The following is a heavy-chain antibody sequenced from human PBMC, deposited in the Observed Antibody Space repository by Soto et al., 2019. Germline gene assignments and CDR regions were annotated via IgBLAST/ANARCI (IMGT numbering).Heavy chain of an antibody. Sequence: PAETLSLTCNVSGGAIRSNYCICSLHPSFKALEGIGRIYTSGTNNYNPSLKSRATMLIDTSKNQFSLIFSSVAAADADVYYCARARASGFGMDVWGRGTTVTVSS. CDR1: GGAIRSNY. J-gene: IGHJ6*02. CDR3: ARARASGFGMDV. CDR2: IYTSGTN. V-gene: IGHV4-4*07. D-gene: IGHD3-3*01.